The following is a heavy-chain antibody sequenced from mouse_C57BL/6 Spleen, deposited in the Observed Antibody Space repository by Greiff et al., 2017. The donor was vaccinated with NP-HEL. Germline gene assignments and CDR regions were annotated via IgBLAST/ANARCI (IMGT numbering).Heavy chain of an antibody. CDR3: ARDYDY. V-gene: IGHV3-5*01. Sequence: VQLQQSGPGLVKPSQTVFLTCTVTGISITTGNYRWSWIRPFPGNKLEWIGYIYYSGPITFNPSLTSRTPITRDTPKNQFFLEMNSLTAEDTATYYCARDYDYWGQGTTLTVSS. J-gene: IGHJ2*01. CDR1: GISITTGNYR. CDR2: IYYSGPI.